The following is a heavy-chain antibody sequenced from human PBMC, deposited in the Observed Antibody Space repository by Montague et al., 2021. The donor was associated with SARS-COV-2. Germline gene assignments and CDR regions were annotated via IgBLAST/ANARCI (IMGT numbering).Heavy chain of an antibody. J-gene: IGHJ4*02. CDR1: GFTFDDYA. D-gene: IGHD3-10*01. CDR2: FSRNSGSI. CDR3: VTHWLVRQGSGFDH. V-gene: IGHV3-9*01. Sequence: SLRLFCAASGFTFDDYAMHWVRQAPGKGLEWVSGFSRNSGSIGYVDSVKGRFTISRDNAKNSLYLQMNSLSAEDTASYYCVTHWLVRQGSGFDHWGQGTLVTVSS.